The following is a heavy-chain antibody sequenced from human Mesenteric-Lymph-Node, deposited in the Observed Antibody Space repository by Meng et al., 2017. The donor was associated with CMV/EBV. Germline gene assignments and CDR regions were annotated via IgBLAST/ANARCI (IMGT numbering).Heavy chain of an antibody. D-gene: IGHD2-2*01. V-gene: IGHV3-21*01. CDR1: GFTFSSYS. CDR2: ISSSSYI. Sequence: GGSLRLSCAASGFTFSSYSMNWVRQAPGKGLEWVSSISSSSYIYYADSVKGRFTISRDNAKNSLYLQMNSLRAEDTAVYYCARDLGGDCSSTSCSDYWGQGTLVTVSS. CDR3: ARDLGGDCSSTSCSDY. J-gene: IGHJ4*02.